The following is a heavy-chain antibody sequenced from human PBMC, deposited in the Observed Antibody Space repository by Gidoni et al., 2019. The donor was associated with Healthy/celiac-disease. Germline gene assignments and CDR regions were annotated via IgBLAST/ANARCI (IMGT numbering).Heavy chain of an antibody. D-gene: IGHD6-13*01. CDR1: GGPFTSYA. CDR3: AKLSSALVQHDY. V-gene: IGHV1-69*01. J-gene: IGHJ4*02. Sequence: QVQLVQSGAAVKQPGSSVKFSCTASGGPFTSYAISWVRQAPGQGLEWMGGIIPIVGTANYAQKFQGRVTITADESTSTAYMELSSLRSEDTAVYYCAKLSSALVQHDYWGQGTLVTVSS. CDR2: IIPIVGTA.